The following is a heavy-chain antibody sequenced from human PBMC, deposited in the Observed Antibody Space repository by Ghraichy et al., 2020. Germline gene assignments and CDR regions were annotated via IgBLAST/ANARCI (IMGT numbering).Heavy chain of an antibody. Sequence: GGSLRLSCAASEFTFSNYAMSWVRQAPGKGLEWVSGISGSGGSTYYADSVKSRFTISRDNSKNTLYLQMNSLRAEDTAVYYCAKGGQFDYWGQGTLVTVSS. V-gene: IGHV3-23*01. CDR3: AKGGQFDY. CDR2: ISGSGGST. CDR1: EFTFSNYA. D-gene: IGHD5-12*01. J-gene: IGHJ4*02.